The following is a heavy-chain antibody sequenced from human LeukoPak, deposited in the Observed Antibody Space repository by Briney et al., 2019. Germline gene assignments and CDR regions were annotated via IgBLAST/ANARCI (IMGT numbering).Heavy chain of an antibody. CDR3: ARVVQGVIGSPYYGMDV. CDR1: GYTFTVTGYY. V-gene: IGHV1-2*02. J-gene: IGHJ6*02. Sequence: ASVKVSCKASGYTFTVTGYYIHWVQQAPGQGLEWVGWMSPNSDATNYAQKFQGRVTMTRDTSISTAYMDLSRLRSDDTAVYYCARVVQGVIGSPYYGMDVWGQGTTVTVSS. CDR2: MSPNSDAT. D-gene: IGHD3-10*01.